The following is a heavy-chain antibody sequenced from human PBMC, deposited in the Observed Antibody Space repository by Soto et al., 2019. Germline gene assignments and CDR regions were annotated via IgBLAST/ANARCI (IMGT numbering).Heavy chain of an antibody. CDR1: GFSFHNFP. CDR2: ISDGSHE. V-gene: IGHV3-30*04. Sequence: GGSLRLSCAASGFSFHNFPMHCVRQAPGKWLEWLAVISDGSHEYYADSVKGRFTISRDISNNTLFLQMTSLRPEDTAEYCCRVAAWGTYYGMDVWGQGTTVTVSS. CDR3: RVAAWGTYYGMDV. D-gene: IGHD6-13*01. J-gene: IGHJ6*02.